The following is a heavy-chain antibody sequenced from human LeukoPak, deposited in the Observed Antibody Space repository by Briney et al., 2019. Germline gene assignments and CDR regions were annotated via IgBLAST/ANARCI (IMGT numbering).Heavy chain of an antibody. Sequence: PSETLSLTCAVYGGSFSGYYWSWIRQPPGKGQEWIGEINHSGSTNYNPSLKSRVTISVDTSKNQFSLKLSSVTAADTAVYYCARWAYSSSWYGVRYFDYWGQGTLVTVSS. V-gene: IGHV4-34*01. CDR2: INHSGST. CDR1: GGSFSGYY. CDR3: ARWAYSSSWYGVRYFDY. D-gene: IGHD6-13*01. J-gene: IGHJ4*02.